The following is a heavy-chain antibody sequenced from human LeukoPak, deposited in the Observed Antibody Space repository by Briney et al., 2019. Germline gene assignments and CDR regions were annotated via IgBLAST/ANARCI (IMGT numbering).Heavy chain of an antibody. J-gene: IGHJ6*03. CDR1: GGTFSSYT. D-gene: IGHD2-2*01. Sequence: SVKVSCKASGGTFSSYTISWVRQAPGQGLGWMRRIIPILGIANYAQKFQGRVTITADKSTSTAYMELSSLRSEDTAVYYCARDLCSSTSCPSYYYYMDVWGKGTTVTVSS. CDR2: IIPILGIA. CDR3: ARDLCSSTSCPSYYYYMDV. V-gene: IGHV1-69*04.